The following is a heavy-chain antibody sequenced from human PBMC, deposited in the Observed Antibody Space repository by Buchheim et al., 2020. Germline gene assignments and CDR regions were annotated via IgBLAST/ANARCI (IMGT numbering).Heavy chain of an antibody. V-gene: IGHV3-7*03. CDR3: ARYDYGGSYYFDY. Sequence: EVQLVESGGGLVQPGGSLRLSCAASGFTFSSYWMSWVRQAPGKGLEGVANIKQGGSEKYYVDSVKGRFTISRDNAKNPLYLQMHCMRAEDTAVYYCARYDYGGSYYFDYWGQGTL. CDR1: GFTFSSYW. CDR2: IKQGGSEK. D-gene: IGHD4-23*01. J-gene: IGHJ4*02.